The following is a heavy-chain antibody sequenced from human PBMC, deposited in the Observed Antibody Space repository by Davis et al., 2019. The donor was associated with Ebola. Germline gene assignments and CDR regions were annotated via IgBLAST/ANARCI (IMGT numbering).Heavy chain of an antibody. J-gene: IGHJ4*02. CDR2: IYPGDSDT. V-gene: IGHV5-51*01. Sequence: GESLKISCKASGYSFTVYWIAWVRQMPGKGLEWMGIIYPGDSDTRYSPSFQGQVTISADKSISTAYLQWSSLKASDTAMYYCARPVAAAGTVDYWGQGTLVTVSS. CDR3: ARPVAAAGTVDY. CDR1: GYSFTVYW. D-gene: IGHD6-13*01.